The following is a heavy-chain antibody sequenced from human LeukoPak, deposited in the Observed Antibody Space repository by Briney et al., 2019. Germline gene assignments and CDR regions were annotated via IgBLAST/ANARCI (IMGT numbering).Heavy chain of an antibody. D-gene: IGHD1-7*01. J-gene: IGHJ5*02. CDR3: ARDRMGYNWNSVQPVGWFDP. CDR1: GGSISSYY. Sequence: PSETLSLTCTVSGGSISSYYWSWIRQPPGKGLEWIGYIYYSGSTNYNPSLKSRVTISVDTSKNQFSLKLSSVTAADTAVYYCARDRMGYNWNSVQPVGWFDPWGQGTLVTVSS. CDR2: IYYSGST. V-gene: IGHV4-59*12.